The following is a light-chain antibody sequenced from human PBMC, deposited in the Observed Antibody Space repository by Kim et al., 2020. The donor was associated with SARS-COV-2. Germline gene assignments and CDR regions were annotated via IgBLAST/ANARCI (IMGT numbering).Light chain of an antibody. V-gene: IGKV1-39*01. Sequence: SASVGDRVTSTCRASESISNYLNWYQQKPGKAPKLLIYAASSLQSGVPSRISGSGSGTDFMLTISSLQPEEFATYYCQQGYSTPLSFGGGTKLEI. CDR2: AAS. CDR3: QQGYSTPLS. J-gene: IGKJ4*01. CDR1: ESISNY.